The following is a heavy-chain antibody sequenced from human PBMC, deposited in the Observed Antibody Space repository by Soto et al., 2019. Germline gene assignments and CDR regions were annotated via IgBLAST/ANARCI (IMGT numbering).Heavy chain of an antibody. Sequence: SETLSLTCAVSGGSISSGGYSWSRIRQPPGKGLEWIGYIYHSGSTYYNPSLKSRVTISVDRSKNQFSLKLSSVTAADTAVYYCARGRYCLTGRCFPNWFDSWGQGALVTVSS. V-gene: IGHV4-30-2*01. J-gene: IGHJ5*01. CDR1: GGSISSGGYS. CDR3: ARGRYCLTGRCFPNWFDS. D-gene: IGHD7-27*01. CDR2: IYHSGST.